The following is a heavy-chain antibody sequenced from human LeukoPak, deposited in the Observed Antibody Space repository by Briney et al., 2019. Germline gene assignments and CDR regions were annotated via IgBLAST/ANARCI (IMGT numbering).Heavy chain of an antibody. J-gene: IGHJ4*02. CDR3: ARAYDSSGYPIDY. D-gene: IGHD3-22*01. V-gene: IGHV4-61*10. CDR1: GDSISSGDYY. Sequence: PSETLSLTCTVSGDSISSGDYYWSWIRQPAGKGLEWIGYIYYSGSTNYNPSLKSRVTISVDTSKNQFSLKLSSVTAADTAVYYCARAYDSSGYPIDYWGQGTLVTVSS. CDR2: IYYSGST.